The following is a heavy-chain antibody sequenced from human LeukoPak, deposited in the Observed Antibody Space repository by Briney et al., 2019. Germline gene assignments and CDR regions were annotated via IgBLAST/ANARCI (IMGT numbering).Heavy chain of an antibody. CDR2: IYYGGST. D-gene: IGHD3-10*01. J-gene: IGHJ4*02. CDR3: AREYYYGSGSARAFDL. CDR1: GASISSGDYY. Sequence: SETLSLTCTVSGASISSGDYYWSWTRQPPGKSLEWIGYIYYGGSTYYNPSLKSRVTISLDTSKNQFSLKLNSVTAADTAVYYCAREYYYGSGSARAFDLWGRGTLVTVSS. V-gene: IGHV4-30-4*01.